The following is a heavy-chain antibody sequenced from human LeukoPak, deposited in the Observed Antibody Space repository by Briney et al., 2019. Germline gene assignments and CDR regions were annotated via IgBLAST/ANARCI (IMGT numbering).Heavy chain of an antibody. J-gene: IGHJ4*02. CDR2: IYYSGST. V-gene: IGHV4-61*08. CDR3: ARATYSSGWGTSDY. D-gene: IGHD6-19*01. Sequence: SQTLSLTCTVSGGSISSGGYFWSWIRQPPGKGLEWIGYIYYSGSTNYNPSLKSRVTISVDTSKNQFSLKLSSVTAADTAVYYCARATYSSGWGTSDYWGQGTLVTVSS. CDR1: GGSISSGGYF.